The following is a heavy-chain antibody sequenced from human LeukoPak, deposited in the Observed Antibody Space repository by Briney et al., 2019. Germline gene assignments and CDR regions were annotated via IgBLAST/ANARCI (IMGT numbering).Heavy chain of an antibody. Sequence: GASVKVSCKASGYTFTGYYMHWVRQAPGQGLEWMGRINPNSGGTNYAQKFQGRVTMTRDTSISTAYMELSRLRSDDTAVYYCARDGDCTNGVCYTPPRNWFDHWGQGTLVTVSS. CDR1: GYTFTGYY. J-gene: IGHJ5*02. D-gene: IGHD2-8*01. V-gene: IGHV1-2*06. CDR3: ARDGDCTNGVCYTPPRNWFDH. CDR2: INPNSGGT.